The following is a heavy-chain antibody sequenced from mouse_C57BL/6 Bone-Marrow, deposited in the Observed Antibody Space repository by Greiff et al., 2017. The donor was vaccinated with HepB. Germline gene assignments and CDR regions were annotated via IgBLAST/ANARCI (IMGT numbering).Heavy chain of an antibody. CDR3: ARRGIRTTVVNSYFDY. J-gene: IGHJ2*01. CDR2: IYPGDGDT. Sequence: VKLVESGPELVKPGASVKISCKASGYAFSSSWMNWVKQRPGKGLEWIGRIYPGDGDTNYNGKFKGKATLTADKSSSTAYMQLSSLTSEDSAVYFCARRGIRTTVVNSYFDYWGQGTTLTVSS. CDR1: GYAFSSSW. D-gene: IGHD1-1*01. V-gene: IGHV1-82*01.